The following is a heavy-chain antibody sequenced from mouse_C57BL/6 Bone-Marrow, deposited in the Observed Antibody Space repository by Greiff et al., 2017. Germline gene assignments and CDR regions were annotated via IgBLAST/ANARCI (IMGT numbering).Heavy chain of an antibody. CDR3: ARDRGDYDLGAHYAMDY. CDR1: GFTFSSYA. Sequence: EVKLMESGGGLVKPGGSLKLSCAASGFTFSSYAMSWVRQTPEKRLEWVATISDGGSYTYYPDNVKGRFTISRDNAKNNLYLQMSHLKSEDTAMYYCARDRGDYDLGAHYAMDYWGQGTSVTVSS. V-gene: IGHV5-4*01. CDR2: ISDGGSYT. J-gene: IGHJ4*01. D-gene: IGHD2-4*01.